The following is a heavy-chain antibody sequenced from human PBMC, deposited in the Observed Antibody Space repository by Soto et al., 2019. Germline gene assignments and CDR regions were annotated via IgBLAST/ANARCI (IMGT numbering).Heavy chain of an antibody. CDR2: ISGSGGST. CDR1: GFTFTNYP. V-gene: IGHV3-23*01. D-gene: IGHD3-10*01. CDR3: AKRPLKFEGSYFDY. Sequence: EVQVLDAGGGLVQPGGSLRLSCAASGFTFTNYPMAWVLQAPAKGLEWVSTISGSGGSTFYADSVKGRFTISRDNSKNTMYLQMNSLRVEDTAVYYCAKRPLKFEGSYFDYWGQGTLVTVSS. J-gene: IGHJ4*02.